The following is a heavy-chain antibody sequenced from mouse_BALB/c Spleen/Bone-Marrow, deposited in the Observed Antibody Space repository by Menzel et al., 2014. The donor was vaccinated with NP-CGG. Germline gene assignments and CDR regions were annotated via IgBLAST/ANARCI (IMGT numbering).Heavy chain of an antibody. J-gene: IGHJ4*01. D-gene: IGHD1-2*01. V-gene: IGHV1-7*01. CDR3: ASPYGYEDYSLMVH. CDR1: GYTFTSYW. CDR2: INPSTGYT. Sequence: QVQLQQSGAELAKPGASVKLSCKASGYTFTSYWMHWVKQRPGQVLEWIGYINPSTGYTEYNQKFKDKATLTADKSSSTAYIQLSSLTSEDSAVYYCASPYGYEDYSLMVHWGPGT.